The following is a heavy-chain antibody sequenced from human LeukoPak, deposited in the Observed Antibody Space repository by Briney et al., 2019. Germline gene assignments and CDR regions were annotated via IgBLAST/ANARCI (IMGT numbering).Heavy chain of an antibody. CDR2: IRSKANSYAT. CDR1: GFTFSGSA. J-gene: IGHJ4*02. D-gene: IGHD3-3*01. CDR3: TGTIFGVLVDY. V-gene: IGHV3-73*01. Sequence: PGGSLRLSCAASGFTFSGSAMHWVRQASGKGLEWVGRIRSKANSYATAYAASVKGRFTISRGDSKNTACLQMNSLKTEDTAVYYCTGTIFGVLVDYWGQGTLVTVSS.